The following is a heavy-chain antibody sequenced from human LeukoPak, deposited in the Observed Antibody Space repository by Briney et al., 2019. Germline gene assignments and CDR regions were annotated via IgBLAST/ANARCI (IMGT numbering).Heavy chain of an antibody. Sequence: PGGSLRLSCAASGFTFSDYYMSWIRQAPGKGLERVSYISSSGSTIYYADSVKGRFTISRDNAKNSLYLQMNSLRAEDTAVYYCARDLYSSSSLYYYYYMDVWGKGITVTVSS. CDR2: ISSSGSTI. CDR1: GFTFSDYY. J-gene: IGHJ6*03. V-gene: IGHV3-11*04. CDR3: ARDLYSSSSLYYYYYMDV. D-gene: IGHD6-6*01.